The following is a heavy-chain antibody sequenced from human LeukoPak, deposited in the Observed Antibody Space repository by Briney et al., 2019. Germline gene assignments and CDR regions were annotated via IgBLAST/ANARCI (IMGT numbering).Heavy chain of an antibody. D-gene: IGHD4-17*01. CDR3: ARWGGTTNFDY. CDR2: VYSTGHT. J-gene: IGHJ4*02. CDR1: DDSISTYY. V-gene: IGHV4-59*08. Sequence: SETLSLTCSVSDDSISTYYWSWLRQPQGKGPEWMGFVYSTGHTNYNPSLKSRVTISVDTSKNQFSLKLSSVTAADTAVYYCARWGGTTNFDYWGQGTLVTVSS.